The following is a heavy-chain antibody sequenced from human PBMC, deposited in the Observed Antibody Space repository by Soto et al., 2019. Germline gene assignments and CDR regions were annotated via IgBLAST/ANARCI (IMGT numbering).Heavy chain of an antibody. V-gene: IGHV3-30-3*01. J-gene: IGHJ4*02. D-gene: IGHD4-17*01. CDR3: VRASSTTVTTFDY. CDR1: GFTFSSYA. CDR2: ISYDGSNK. Sequence: QVQLVESGGGVVQPGRSLRLSCAASGFTFSSYAMHWVRQAPGKGLEWVAVISYDGSNKYYADSVKGRFTISRDNSKNMLYLQMNSLRAEDTAVYYCVRASSTTVTTFDYWGQGTLVTVSS.